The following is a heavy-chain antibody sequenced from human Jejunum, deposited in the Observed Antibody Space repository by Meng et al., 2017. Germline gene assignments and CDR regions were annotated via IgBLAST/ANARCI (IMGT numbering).Heavy chain of an antibody. V-gene: IGHV3-23*01. CDR2: MTTGTT. CDR1: GFTFSTYS. Sequence: GGSLRLSCAASGFTFSTYSMSWVRQAPGKGLEWVSSMTTGTTYYAESVKGRFTIARDNSKSTLYLQMNSRGVEDTAVYYCAKDKKPDGLGPFDYWGQGTLVTVSS. D-gene: IGHD3-10*01. J-gene: IGHJ4*02. CDR3: AKDKKPDGLGPFDY.